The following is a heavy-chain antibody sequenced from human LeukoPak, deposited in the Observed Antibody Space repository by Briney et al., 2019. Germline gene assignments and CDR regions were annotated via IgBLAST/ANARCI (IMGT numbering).Heavy chain of an antibody. Sequence: RTGGSLRLSCAASGFTFSSYGMHWVRQAPGKGLEWVAVIWYDESDRYYGDSVKGRFTISRDNSKNTLYLQMNSLRAEDTAVYYCARDTRGRDLDYWGQGTLVTVSS. V-gene: IGHV3-33*01. J-gene: IGHJ4*02. CDR3: ARDTRGRDLDY. CDR1: GFTFSSYG. CDR2: IWYDESDR. D-gene: IGHD3-16*01.